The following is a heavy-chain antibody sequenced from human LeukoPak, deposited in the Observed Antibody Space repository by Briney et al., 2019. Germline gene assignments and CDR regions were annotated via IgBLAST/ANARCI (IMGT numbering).Heavy chain of an antibody. CDR2: ISSSSSYI. V-gene: IGHV3-21*01. CDR3: AREIGGYSSGWPRGGFYYYGMDV. J-gene: IGHJ6*02. Sequence: KPGGSLRLSCAASGFTFSSYSMNWVRQAPGKGLEWVSSISSSSSYIYYADSVKGRFTISRDNAKNSLYLQMNSLRAEDTAVYYCAREIGGYSSGWPRGGFYYYGMDVWGQGTTVTVSS. D-gene: IGHD6-19*01. CDR1: GFTFSSYS.